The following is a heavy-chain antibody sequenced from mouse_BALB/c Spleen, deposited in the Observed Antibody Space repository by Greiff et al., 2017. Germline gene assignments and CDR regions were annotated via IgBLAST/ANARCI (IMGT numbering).Heavy chain of an antibody. CDR1: GYTFTSYV. J-gene: IGHJ4*01. Sequence: VQLQQSGAELVKPGASVKMSCKASGYTFTSYVMHWVKQKPGQGLEWIGYINPYNDGTKYNEKFKGKATLTSDKSSSTAYMELSSLTSEDSAVYYCARRYYGSSYYYAMDYWGQGTSVTVSS. V-gene: IGHV1-14*01. CDR2: INPYNDGT. CDR3: ARRYYGSSYYYAMDY. D-gene: IGHD1-1*01.